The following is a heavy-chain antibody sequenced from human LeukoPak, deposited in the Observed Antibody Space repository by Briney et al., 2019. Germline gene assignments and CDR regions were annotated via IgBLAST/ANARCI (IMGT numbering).Heavy chain of an antibody. CDR2: IYRGGST. CDR3: ARGNDYGGNSFDY. CDR1: GFTVSSNY. V-gene: IGHV3-53*01. Sequence: TGGSLRLSCAASGFTVSSNYMSWVRQAPGKGLEWVSVIYRGGSTYYADSVKGRFTISRDNSKNTLYLQMNSLRAEDTAVYYCARGNDYGGNSFDYWGQGTLVTVSS. J-gene: IGHJ4*02. D-gene: IGHD4-23*01.